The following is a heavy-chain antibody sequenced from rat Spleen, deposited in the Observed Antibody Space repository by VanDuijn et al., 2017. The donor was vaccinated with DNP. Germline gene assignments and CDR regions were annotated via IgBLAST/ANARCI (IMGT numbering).Heavy chain of an antibody. D-gene: IGHD1-12*01. CDR3: AKVYDGFAY. CDR2: ITYTGGNV. Sequence: EVQLVESGGGLVQPGRSLKLSCVASGFTFNNFWMNWVRQAPGRGLEWVASITYTGGNVYYPDSVKGRFTISRDNAQNTLYLQMNSLRSEDTATYYCAKVYDGFAYWGQGTLVTVSS. CDR1: GFTFNNFW. V-gene: IGHV5-31*01. J-gene: IGHJ3*01.